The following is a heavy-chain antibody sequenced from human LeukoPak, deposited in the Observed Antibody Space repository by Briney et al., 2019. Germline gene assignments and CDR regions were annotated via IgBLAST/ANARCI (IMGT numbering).Heavy chain of an antibody. J-gene: IGHJ4*02. D-gene: IGHD4-17*01. CDR3: AIMTTVTYIDY. CDR1: GFTFSSYS. V-gene: IGHV3-21*01. CDR2: ISSSSSYI. Sequence: GRTLRLSCAASGFTFSSYSMNWVRHASGKGLEWVSSISSSSSYIYYADSVKGRFTISRDNAKNSLYLQMNSLRAEDTAVYYCAIMTTVTYIDYWGQGTLVTVSS.